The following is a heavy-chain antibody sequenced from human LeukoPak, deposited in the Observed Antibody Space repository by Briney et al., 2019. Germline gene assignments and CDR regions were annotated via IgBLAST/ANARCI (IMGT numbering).Heavy chain of an antibody. D-gene: IGHD4-11*01. CDR1: GFTFSSYG. J-gene: IGHJ4*02. CDR3: ATGLEVQVRNFDY. CDR2: ISGSGGYT. Sequence: PGGPLRLSCAASGFTFSSYGMSWVRQAPGKGLGWVSVISGSGGYTHYADSVKGRFTISRDNSKNTLYLQMNSLRSEDTAVYYCATGLEVQVRNFDYWGQGTLVTVSS. V-gene: IGHV3-23*01.